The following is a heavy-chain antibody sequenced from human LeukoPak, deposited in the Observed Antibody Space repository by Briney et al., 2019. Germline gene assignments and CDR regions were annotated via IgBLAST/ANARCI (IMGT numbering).Heavy chain of an antibody. CDR3: ARDGSSWANWFDP. CDR1: GFTFSNYW. Sequence: PGGSLRLSCAASGFTFSNYWVHWVRQAPGKGLVWVSRINSDGITTSYAESVKGRFSISRDNAKNTLYLQMNSLKAEDTAVYYCARDGSSWANWFDPWGQGTLVTVSS. V-gene: IGHV3-74*01. CDR2: INSDGITT. J-gene: IGHJ5*02. D-gene: IGHD6-13*01.